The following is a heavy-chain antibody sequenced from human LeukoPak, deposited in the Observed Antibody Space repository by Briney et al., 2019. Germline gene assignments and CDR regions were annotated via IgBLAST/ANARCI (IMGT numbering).Heavy chain of an antibody. Sequence: GGSLRLSCAASGFTFSGYSMNWVRQAPGKGLEWVSSISSSSSYIYYADSVKGRFTISRDNAKNSLYLQMNSLRAEDTAVYYCARDRASTHSGYDYSNWFDPWGQGTLVTVSS. D-gene: IGHD5-12*01. J-gene: IGHJ5*02. CDR2: ISSSSSYI. CDR1: GFTFSGYS. CDR3: ARDRASTHSGYDYSNWFDP. V-gene: IGHV3-21*01.